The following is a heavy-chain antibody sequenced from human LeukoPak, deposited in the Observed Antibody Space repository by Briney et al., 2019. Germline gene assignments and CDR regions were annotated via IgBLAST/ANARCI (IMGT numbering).Heavy chain of an antibody. CDR1: GGSISSYY. CDR3: ARRRTTGLSGYMDV. CDR2: IDYSGST. V-gene: IGHV4-59*08. Sequence: PSETLSLTCTVSGGSISSYYWSWIRQPPGKGLEWIGYIDYSGSTNYNPSLKSRVTISVGTSKNQFSLKLNSVTAAGTAVYYCARRRTTGLSGYMDVWGKGTTVTVSS. D-gene: IGHD2-2*01. J-gene: IGHJ6*03.